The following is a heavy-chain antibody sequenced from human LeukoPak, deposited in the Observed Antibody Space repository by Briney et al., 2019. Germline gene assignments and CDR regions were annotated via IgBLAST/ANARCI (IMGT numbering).Heavy chain of an antibody. V-gene: IGHV3-21*01. D-gene: IGHD3-3*01. CDR1: GFTFSSYS. CDR2: ISSSSSYI. CDR3: AREDYDFWSGYYSKVNFDY. Sequence: GGSLRLSCAASGFTFSSYSMNWVRQAPGKGLEWVSSISSSSSYIYYADSVKGRFTISRDNAKNSLYLQMNSLRAEDTAVYYCAREDYDFWSGYYSKVNFDYWGQGTLVPVSS. J-gene: IGHJ4*02.